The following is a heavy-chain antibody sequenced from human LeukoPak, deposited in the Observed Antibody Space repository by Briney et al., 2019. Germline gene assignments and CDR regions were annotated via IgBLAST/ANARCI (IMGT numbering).Heavy chain of an antibody. Sequence: LTGGSLRLSCAVSGLIFSDYSMNWVRQAPGKGLEWVSTITAGGDYTYYADSVKGRFTVSRDNSKNTLYLQMNSLRAEDTAVYYCAKVGARDIVVVPAAILYYFDYWGQGTLVTVSS. CDR2: ITAGGDYT. D-gene: IGHD2-2*01. CDR1: GLIFSDYS. J-gene: IGHJ4*02. V-gene: IGHV3-23*01. CDR3: AKVGARDIVVVPAAILYYFDY.